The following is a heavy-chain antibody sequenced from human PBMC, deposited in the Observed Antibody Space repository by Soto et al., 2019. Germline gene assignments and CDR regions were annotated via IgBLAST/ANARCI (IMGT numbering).Heavy chain of an antibody. CDR2: ISAYNGNT. D-gene: IGHD6-13*01. Sequence: QVQLVQSGAEVKKPGASVKVSCKASGYTFTNYAFSWVRQAPGQGLEWMGWISAYNGNTNYPQKLQGRVTMTTDTSTCTAYMELRSLRSDDTAVDYCARDLAAAGPFDCWGQGTLVTVSS. CDR1: GYTFTNYA. V-gene: IGHV1-18*01. J-gene: IGHJ4*02. CDR3: ARDLAAAGPFDC.